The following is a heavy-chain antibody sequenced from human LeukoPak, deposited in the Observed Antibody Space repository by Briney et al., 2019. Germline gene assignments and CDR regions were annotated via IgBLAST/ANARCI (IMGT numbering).Heavy chain of an antibody. J-gene: IGHJ4*02. D-gene: IGHD3-9*01. CDR1: GGNFRNYA. Sequence: SVKISCKASGGNFRNYAFTWVRQAPGQGLEWMGGVIPVFRTTNYARRFLGRVTITTDESTSTAYMELTSLRFEDTAVYYCASNKDDDIVTGSYSTRVYWGQGTLVTVSS. CDR3: ASNKDDDIVTGSYSTRVY. CDR2: VIPVFRTT. V-gene: IGHV1-69*05.